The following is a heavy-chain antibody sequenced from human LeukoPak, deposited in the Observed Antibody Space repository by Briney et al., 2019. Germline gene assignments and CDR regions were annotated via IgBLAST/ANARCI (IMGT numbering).Heavy chain of an antibody. CDR3: AKDDSRAIGYCSSTSCYPPPY. J-gene: IGHJ4*02. D-gene: IGHD2-2*01. CDR2: ISGSGGST. Sequence: GGSLRLSCAASGFAFSSYGMSWVRQAPGKGLEWVSAISGSGGSTYYADSVKGRFTISRDNSKNTLYLQMNSLRAEDTAVYYCAKDDSRAIGYCSSTSCYPPPYWGQGTLVTVSS. CDR1: GFAFSSYG. V-gene: IGHV3-23*01.